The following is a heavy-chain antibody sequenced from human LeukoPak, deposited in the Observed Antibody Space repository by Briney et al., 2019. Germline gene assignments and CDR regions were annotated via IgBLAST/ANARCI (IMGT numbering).Heavy chain of an antibody. CDR3: VRQNSDYYYYYLDV. Sequence: PSETLSLTCTVSGGSVSSSSSYWAWIRQPPGRGLEWIVRGYYSGTTYYNTSLESRVTISEDPSRNRFSLMLSSVTAADTAVYYCVRQNSDYYYYYLDVWGEGTTVIVSS. CDR2: GYYSGTT. D-gene: IGHD1-7*01. J-gene: IGHJ6*03. CDR1: GGSVSSSSSY. V-gene: IGHV4-39*01.